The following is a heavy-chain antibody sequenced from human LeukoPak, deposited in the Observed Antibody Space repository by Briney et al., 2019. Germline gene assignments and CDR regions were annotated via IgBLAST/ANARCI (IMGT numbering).Heavy chain of an antibody. CDR2: ISSYNGNT. J-gene: IGHJ4*02. V-gene: IGHV1-18*01. D-gene: IGHD3-3*01. Sequence: ASVKVSCKASGYTFTSYGISCVPQAPGQGLEWMGWISSYNGNTNYAQNLQGRVTITTDTSTRTDYLELRSLRSDDTAVYYCARDRRPVHYDFWSGYYTGSRYWGQGTLVTVSS. CDR3: ARDRRPVHYDFWSGYYTGSRY. CDR1: GYTFTSYG.